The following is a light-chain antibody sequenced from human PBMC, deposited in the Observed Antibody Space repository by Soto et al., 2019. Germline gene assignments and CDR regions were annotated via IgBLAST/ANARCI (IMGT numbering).Light chain of an antibody. CDR1: SSNIGSGYD. CDR2: RNS. J-gene: IGLJ3*02. Sequence: QAVVTQPPSVSGAPGQRVTISCTGSSSNIGSGYDVHWYQQLPGTAPKLLIFRNSNRPSGVPERFSGSKSGTSASLAITGLQADDEADYYCQSYDSTLRGWVFGGGTKVTVL. CDR3: QSYDSTLRGWV. V-gene: IGLV1-40*01.